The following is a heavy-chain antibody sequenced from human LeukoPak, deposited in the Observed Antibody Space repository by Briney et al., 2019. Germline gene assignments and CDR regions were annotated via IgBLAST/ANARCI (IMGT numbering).Heavy chain of an antibody. V-gene: IGHV5-51*01. CDR1: GYSLTSYW. D-gene: IGHD3-16*01. CDR2: MYPGDSDT. CDR3: FGGPRGYYFDY. J-gene: IGHJ4*02. Sequence: GASLQISCKGSGYSLTSYWIGWVRQLPGKGLEWMGIMYPGDSDTRYSPSFQGQVTISADKSISTAYLQWSSLKASDTAMYYCFGGPRGYYFDYWGQGTLVTVSS.